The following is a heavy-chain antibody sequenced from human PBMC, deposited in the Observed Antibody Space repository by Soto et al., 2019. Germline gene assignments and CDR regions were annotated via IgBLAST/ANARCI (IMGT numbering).Heavy chain of an antibody. D-gene: IGHD3-10*01. V-gene: IGHV1-18*01. CDR3: AADGSRSRNDYYFDY. CDR2: IVADSGNT. CDR1: GYTFTSYC. J-gene: IGHJ4*02. Sequence: ASVKVSCKASGYTFTSYCISWVRQAPGQGLEWMGWIVADSGNTNYAQKFQGRVTITRDMSTSTAYMELSSLRSEDTAVYYCAADGSRSRNDYYFDYWGQGTQVTVSS.